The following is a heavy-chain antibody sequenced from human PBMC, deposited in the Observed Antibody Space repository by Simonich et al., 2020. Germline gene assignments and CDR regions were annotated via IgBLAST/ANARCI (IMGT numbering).Heavy chain of an antibody. CDR3: ARQLNDFDI. D-gene: IGHD1-1*01. J-gene: IGHJ3*02. CDR1: GYSFTSYW. Sequence: EVQLVQSGAEVKKPGESLKISCKGSGYSFTSYWIGWVRQMPGKVLEWMVISYPGASDTRSGPSFQGLVTISADKSISTADLQWSSLKASDTAMYYCARQLNDFDIWGQGTMVTVSS. CDR2: SYPGASDT. V-gene: IGHV5-51*01.